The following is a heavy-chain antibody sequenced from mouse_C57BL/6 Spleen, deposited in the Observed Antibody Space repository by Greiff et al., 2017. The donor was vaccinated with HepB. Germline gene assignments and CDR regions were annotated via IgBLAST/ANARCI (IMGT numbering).Heavy chain of an antibody. Sequence: EVHLVESGGGLVKPGGSLKLSCAASGFTFSDYGMHWVRQAPEKGLEWVAYISSGSSTIYYADTVKGRFTISRDNAKNTLFLQMTSLRSEDTAMYYCARGVVATRGAMDYWGQGTSVTVSS. CDR1: GFTFSDYG. V-gene: IGHV5-17*01. CDR2: ISSGSSTI. CDR3: ARGVVATRGAMDY. D-gene: IGHD1-1*01. J-gene: IGHJ4*01.